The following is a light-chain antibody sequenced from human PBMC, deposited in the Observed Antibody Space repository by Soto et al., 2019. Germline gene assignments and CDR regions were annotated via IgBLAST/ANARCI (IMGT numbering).Light chain of an antibody. J-gene: IGKJ1*01. Sequence: EIQLTQSPATLSPSAGERATLSSRASQSVSNNYLPWYQQQPGQAPRLIIYGASNRATGIPDRFSGSGSGTDFTLTISRLEAEDFAVYYCQQYGSSGTFGQGTKVDIK. V-gene: IGKV3-20*01. CDR1: QSVSNNY. CDR2: GAS. CDR3: QQYGSSGT.